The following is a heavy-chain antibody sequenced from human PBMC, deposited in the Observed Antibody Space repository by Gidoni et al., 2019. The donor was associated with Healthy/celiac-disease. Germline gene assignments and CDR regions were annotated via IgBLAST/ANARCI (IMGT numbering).Heavy chain of an antibody. D-gene: IGHD6-13*01. Sequence: QVQLVQSGAEEKKPGASVKVSCKVSGYTLTELSMHGVRQAPGKGLEWMGGFDPEDGETIYAQKFQGRVTMTEDTSTDPAYMELSSLRSEDTAVYYCATDLGTAGQPDYWGQGTLVTVSS. CDR1: GYTLTELS. CDR3: ATDLGTAGQPDY. CDR2: FDPEDGET. J-gene: IGHJ4*02. V-gene: IGHV1-24*01.